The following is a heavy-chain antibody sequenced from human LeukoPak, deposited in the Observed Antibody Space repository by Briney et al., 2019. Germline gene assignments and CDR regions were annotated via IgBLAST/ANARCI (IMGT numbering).Heavy chain of an antibody. CDR1: GFTYGDYA. CDR3: TRLNSGWYSFFDY. Sequence: PGGSLRHSYTVSGFTYGDYAMSWLRQPPGKGREGVGFIRRKAYGRTTEYAASVKGRFTISRDDSKSIAYLQMNSLKTEDTAVYYCTRLNSGWYSFFDYWGQGTLVTVSS. J-gene: IGHJ4*02. CDR2: IRRKAYGRTT. D-gene: IGHD6-19*01. V-gene: IGHV3-49*03.